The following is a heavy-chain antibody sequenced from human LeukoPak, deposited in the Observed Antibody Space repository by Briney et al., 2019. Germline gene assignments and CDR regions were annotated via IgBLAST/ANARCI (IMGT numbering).Heavy chain of an antibody. CDR2: IYYSGST. CDR3: ARVTSNYYYYYYMDV. J-gene: IGHJ6*03. Sequence: SETLSLTCTVSGGSISSSSYYWGWIRQPPGKGLEWIGSIYYSGSTNYNPSLKSRVTISVDTSKNQFSLKLSSVTAADTAVYYCARVTSNYYYYYYMDVWGKGTTVTVSS. V-gene: IGHV4-39*07. CDR1: GGSISSSSYY. D-gene: IGHD4-11*01.